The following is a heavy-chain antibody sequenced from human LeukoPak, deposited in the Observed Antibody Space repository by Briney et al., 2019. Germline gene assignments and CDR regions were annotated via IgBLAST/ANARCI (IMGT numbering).Heavy chain of an antibody. CDR2: INPHSGGT. V-gene: IGHV1-2*02. D-gene: IGHD2-15*01. Sequence: ASVKVSCKASGYTFTDYYIHWVRQAPGQGLEWMGWINPHSGGTSYAQKFQGRVTMTRDMSLNTAYMDLRSLRSDDTAVYYCARVRSGSSTYYLAYWGQGTLVTVSS. J-gene: IGHJ4*02. CDR3: ARVRSGSSTYYLAY. CDR1: GYTFTDYY.